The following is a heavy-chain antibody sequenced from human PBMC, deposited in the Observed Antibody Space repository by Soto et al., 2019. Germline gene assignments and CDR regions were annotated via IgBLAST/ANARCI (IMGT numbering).Heavy chain of an antibody. CDR3: ARDPPIVVVPAALSYGMDV. D-gene: IGHD2-2*01. CDR2: ISSSGSTI. V-gene: IGHV3-48*03. CDR1: GFTFSSYE. J-gene: IGHJ6*02. Sequence: GGSLRLSCAASGFTFSSYEMNWVRQAPGKGLEWVSYISSSGSTIYYADSVKGRFTISRDNAKNSLYLQMNSLRAEDTAVYYCARDPPIVVVPAALSYGMDVWGQGTTVTVSS.